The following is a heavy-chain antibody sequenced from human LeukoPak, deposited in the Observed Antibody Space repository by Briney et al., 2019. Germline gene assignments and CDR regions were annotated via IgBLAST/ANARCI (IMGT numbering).Heavy chain of an antibody. D-gene: IGHD1-14*01. Sequence: SCKASGYTFTSYAMHWVRQAPGKGLEWVAVISYDGSNKYYADSVKGRFTISRDNSKNTLYLQMNSLRAEDTAVYYCARAKDRADAFDIWGQGTMVTVSS. CDR1: GYTFTSYA. CDR2: ISYDGSNK. CDR3: ARAKDRADAFDI. V-gene: IGHV3-30*04. J-gene: IGHJ3*02.